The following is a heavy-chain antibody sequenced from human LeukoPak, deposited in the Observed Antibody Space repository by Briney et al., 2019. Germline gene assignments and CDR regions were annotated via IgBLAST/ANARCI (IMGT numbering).Heavy chain of an antibody. CDR1: GFTVSSNY. D-gene: IGHD4-17*01. Sequence: GGSLRLSCAASGFTVSSNYMSWVRQAPGRGLEWASLIYSGGSTYYADSVKGRFTISRDNSKNTLYLQMNSLRAEDTAVYYCARLTVTTPTFDYWGQGTLVTVSS. CDR3: ARLTVTTPTFDY. J-gene: IGHJ4*02. CDR2: IYSGGST. V-gene: IGHV3-66*04.